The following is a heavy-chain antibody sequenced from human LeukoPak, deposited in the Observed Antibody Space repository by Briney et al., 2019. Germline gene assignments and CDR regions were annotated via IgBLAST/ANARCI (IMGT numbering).Heavy chain of an antibody. D-gene: IGHD5-18*01. J-gene: IGHJ4*02. CDR1: GFTFSSYA. V-gene: IGHV3-30-3*01. CDR2: ISYDGSNK. Sequence: EGSLRLSCAASGFTFSSYAMHWVRQAPGKGLEWVAVISYDGSNKYYADSVKGRFTISRDNSKNTLYLQMNSLRAEDTAVYYCARVLDVDTDYWGQGTLVTVSS. CDR3: ARVLDVDTDY.